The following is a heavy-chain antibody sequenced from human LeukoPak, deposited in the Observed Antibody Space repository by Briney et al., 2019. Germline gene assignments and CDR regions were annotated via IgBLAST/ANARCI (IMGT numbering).Heavy chain of an antibody. Sequence: SSETLSLTCTVSGASISSGGYYWSWIRQHPGKGLEWIGYISSSASTYYIPSLKSLVTISVDTSKNQFSLKLASVTAADTAVYYCARVDYRQLVTGFNWFDPRGQGTLVSVSS. CDR1: GASISSGGYY. V-gene: IGHV4-31*01. CDR3: ARVDYRQLVTGFNWFDP. D-gene: IGHD6-6*01. CDR2: ISSSAST. J-gene: IGHJ5*02.